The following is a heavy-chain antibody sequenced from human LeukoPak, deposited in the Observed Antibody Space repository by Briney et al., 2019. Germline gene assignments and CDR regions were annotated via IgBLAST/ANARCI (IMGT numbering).Heavy chain of an antibody. D-gene: IGHD4-11*01. V-gene: IGHV3-66*01. CDR3: ARDPPAVKSGTYG. J-gene: IGHJ4*02. Sequence: GGSLRLSCAASGVTVGNNYMIWVRQAPGKGLEWVSRIYSGGATYYADSVKGRFTISRDSSKNTLFLQMDSLRAEDTAVYYCARDPPAVKSGTYGWGQGTLVTVSS. CDR1: GVTVGNNY. CDR2: IYSGGAT.